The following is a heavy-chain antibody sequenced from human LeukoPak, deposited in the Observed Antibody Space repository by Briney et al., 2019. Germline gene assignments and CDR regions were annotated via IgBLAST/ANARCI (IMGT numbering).Heavy chain of an antibody. Sequence: SETLSLTCTVSGGSISSSSYYWGWIRQPPGKGLEWIGSIYYSGRTYYNPSLKSRVTISVDTSTNQFSLKLSSVTAADTAVYYCAREEAAGTDDAFDIWGQGTMVTVSS. J-gene: IGHJ3*02. CDR1: GGSISSSSYY. CDR2: IYYSGRT. D-gene: IGHD6-13*01. CDR3: AREEAAGTDDAFDI. V-gene: IGHV4-39*07.